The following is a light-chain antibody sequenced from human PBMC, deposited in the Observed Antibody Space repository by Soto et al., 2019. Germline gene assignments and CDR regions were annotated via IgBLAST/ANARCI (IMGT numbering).Light chain of an antibody. CDR2: GAS. J-gene: IGKJ4*01. CDR3: QQYNNWPPI. Sequence: DIQMTQSPSSLSASVGDRVTITCRASHSISNYLNWYQQKLGKAPKLLIYGASSLQSGVPSRFSGSGSGTDFTLIISSLQPEDSATYYCQQYNNWPPIFGGGTKVEIK. CDR1: HSISNY. V-gene: IGKV1-39*01.